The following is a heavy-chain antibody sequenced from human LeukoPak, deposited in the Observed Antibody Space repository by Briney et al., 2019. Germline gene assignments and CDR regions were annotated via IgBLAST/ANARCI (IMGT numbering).Heavy chain of an antibody. Sequence: GGSLGLSCAASGFTFSSYGMHWVRQAPGKGLEWVAVIWYDGSNKYYADSVTGRFTISRDSSKNTLYLQMNSLRAEDTAVYYCAKDREWDDYAEYDYWGQGTLVTVSS. J-gene: IGHJ4*02. CDR2: IWYDGSNK. CDR1: GFTFSSYG. D-gene: IGHD4-17*01. V-gene: IGHV3-33*06. CDR3: AKDREWDDYAEYDY.